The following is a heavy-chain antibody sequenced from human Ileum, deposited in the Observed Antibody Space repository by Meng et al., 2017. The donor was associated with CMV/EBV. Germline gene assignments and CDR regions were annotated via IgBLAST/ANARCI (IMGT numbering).Heavy chain of an antibody. Sequence: AAPGFPVSSNYMSWVRRAPGKGLEWFSVIYSGGSPYYADSLKGRFTISRDNSKNTLYLKMNSLRAEDTAVYYCARDTTYGTGSWPDFWGQGTLVTVSS. CDR1: GFPVSSNY. D-gene: IGHD3-10*01. CDR2: IYSGGSP. J-gene: IGHJ4*01. V-gene: IGHV3-53*01. CDR3: ARDTTYGTGSWPDF.